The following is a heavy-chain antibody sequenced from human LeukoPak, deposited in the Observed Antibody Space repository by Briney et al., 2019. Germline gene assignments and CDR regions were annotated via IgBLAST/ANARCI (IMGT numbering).Heavy chain of an antibody. CDR2: INPNSGGT. D-gene: IGHD6-13*01. V-gene: IGHV1-2*02. CDR3: ARDHYIAAAGTFPDY. Sequence: GASVKVSCKASGYTFTGYYMHWVRQAPGQGLEWMGWINPNSGGTNYAQKFQGRVTMTRDTSISTACMELSRLRSDDTAVYYCARDHYIAAAGTFPDYWGQGTLVTVSS. CDR1: GYTFTGYY. J-gene: IGHJ4*02.